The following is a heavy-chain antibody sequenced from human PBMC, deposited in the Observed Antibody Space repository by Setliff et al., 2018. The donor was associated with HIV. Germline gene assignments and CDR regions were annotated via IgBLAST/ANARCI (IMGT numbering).Heavy chain of an antibody. D-gene: IGHD3-9*01. CDR1: GYSFTGYY. V-gene: IGHV1-2*02. Sequence: GASVKVSCKASGYSFTGYYIHWMRQAPGQGPEWLGWINPNSGGTNYAQKFQGRVTMTRDTSISTASMDLRSLRSDHTAFYYCARGGQNALRYFDWLPEGEYFHHWGQGTLVTVSS. J-gene: IGHJ1*01. CDR2: INPNSGGT. CDR3: ARGGQNALRYFDWLPEGEYFHH.